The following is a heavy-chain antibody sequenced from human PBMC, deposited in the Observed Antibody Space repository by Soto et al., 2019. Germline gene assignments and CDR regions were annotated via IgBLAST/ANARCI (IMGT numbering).Heavy chain of an antibody. CDR3: ACRYGSGSYYKGRYFDY. CDR1: GGTFSSYA. Sequence: QVQLVQSGAEVKKPGSSVKVSCKASGGTFSSYAISWVRQAPGQGLEWMGGVIPIFGTASYAQKFQGRVTITADKSMSTAYMELSSLISEDTAVYYCACRYGSGSYYKGRYFDYWGQGTLVTVSS. V-gene: IGHV1-69*06. J-gene: IGHJ4*02. D-gene: IGHD3-10*01. CDR2: VIPIFGTA.